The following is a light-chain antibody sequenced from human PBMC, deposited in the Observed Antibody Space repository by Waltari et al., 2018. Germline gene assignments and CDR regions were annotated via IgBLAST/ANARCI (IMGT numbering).Light chain of an antibody. J-gene: IGLJ1*01. CDR2: EVN. CDR3: SSFAGNNDFV. CDR1: VSHVGLYDY. Sequence: QSALTPPPSASRSPGPSVTIPCTGPVSHVGLYDYASWYQPHPGKAPKLLIYEVNKRPSGVPDRFSGSKSGNTASLTVSGLQADDEADYYCSSFAGNNDFVFGTGTKVTVL. V-gene: IGLV2-8*02.